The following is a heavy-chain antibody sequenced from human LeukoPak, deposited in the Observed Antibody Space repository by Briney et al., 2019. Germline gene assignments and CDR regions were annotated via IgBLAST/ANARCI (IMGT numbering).Heavy chain of an antibody. D-gene: IGHD3-22*01. Sequence: SGGSLRLSCAASGFTFDDYAMHWVRQAPGKGLEWVSGISWNSGSIGYADSVKGRFTISRDNAKNSLYLQMNSLRAEDTALYYCAKDGSGYYSFVDYWGQGTLVTVSS. CDR1: GFTFDDYA. CDR3: AKDGSGYYSFVDY. CDR2: ISWNSGSI. V-gene: IGHV3-9*01. J-gene: IGHJ4*02.